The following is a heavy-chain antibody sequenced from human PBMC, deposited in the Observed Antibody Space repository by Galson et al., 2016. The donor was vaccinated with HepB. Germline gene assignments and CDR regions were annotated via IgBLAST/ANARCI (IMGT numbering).Heavy chain of an antibody. D-gene: IGHD4/OR15-4a*01. CDR3: AKGAGGYYDY. J-gene: IGHJ4*01. CDR1: GYTFSSYA. CDR2: INSASGDT. Sequence: SVKVSCKASGYTFSSYAIHWLRQAPGQRLEWMGWINSASGDTTYSQRFQDRLTIARDTSATTAYMELSGLRSEDTAVYFCAKGAGGYYDYWGHGTLRTVSS. V-gene: IGHV1-3*01.